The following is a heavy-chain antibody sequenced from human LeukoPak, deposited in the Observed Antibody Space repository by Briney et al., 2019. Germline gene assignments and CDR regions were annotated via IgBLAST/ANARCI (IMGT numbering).Heavy chain of an antibody. Sequence: GESLKISCKGSGYSFTSYWIGWVRQMPGKGLEWMGIIYDTRYSPSFQGQVTISADKSISTAYLQWSSLKASDTAMYYCASTAGSSWFPFDYWGQGTLVTVSS. J-gene: IGHJ4*02. V-gene: IGHV5-51*01. D-gene: IGHD6-13*01. CDR1: GYSFTSYW. CDR3: ASTAGSSWFPFDY. CDR2: IYDT.